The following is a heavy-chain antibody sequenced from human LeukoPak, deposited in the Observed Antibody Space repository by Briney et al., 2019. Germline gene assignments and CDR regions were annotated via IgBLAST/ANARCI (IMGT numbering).Heavy chain of an antibody. Sequence: PGESLRLSCAASGFTFSGYSMNWVRQAPGKGLEWVSSISSSGSYIYYADSMKGRFTISRDNAKNSLYLQMNSLRAEDTAVYYCARSCYSVTTCGDYWGQGTLVTVSS. D-gene: IGHD5/OR15-5a*01. V-gene: IGHV3-21*01. CDR3: ARSCYSVTTCGDY. J-gene: IGHJ4*02. CDR1: GFTFSGYS. CDR2: ISSSGSYI.